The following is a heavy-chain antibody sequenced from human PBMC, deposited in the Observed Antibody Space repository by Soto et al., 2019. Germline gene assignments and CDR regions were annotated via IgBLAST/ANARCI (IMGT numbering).Heavy chain of an antibody. D-gene: IGHD4-17*01. Sequence: GPLISSGTAFGSAFTSTALPGVRQAPGKGLEWVALISNDGGKKQYAESVEGRFTVSRDSSRNTLYLQLNSLRPDDTAVYFCARDAVNTGAFPFFDFWGQGKLVTV. CDR3: ARDAVNTGAFPFFDF. J-gene: IGHJ4*02. V-gene: IGHV3-30-3*01. CDR1: GSAFTSTA. CDR2: ISNDGGKK.